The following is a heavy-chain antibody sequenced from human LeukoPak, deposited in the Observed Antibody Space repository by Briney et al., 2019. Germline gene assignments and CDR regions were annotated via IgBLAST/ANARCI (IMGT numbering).Heavy chain of an antibody. Sequence: GESLKISCKGSGYSFNTYWIGWVRQMPGKGLEWMGIMYPGDSDTKYSPSFQGQVTISADKSISTAYLQWSSLKASDTAMYYCARLPTPSYYYDSSGKNWFDPWGQGTLVTVSS. J-gene: IGHJ5*02. D-gene: IGHD3-22*01. V-gene: IGHV5-51*01. CDR2: MYPGDSDT. CDR3: ARLPTPSYYYDSSGKNWFDP. CDR1: GYSFNTYW.